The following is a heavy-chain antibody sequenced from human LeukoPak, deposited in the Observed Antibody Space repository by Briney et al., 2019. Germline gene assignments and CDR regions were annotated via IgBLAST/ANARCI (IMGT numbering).Heavy chain of an antibody. CDR1: GGSISSYY. CDR3: ARGRYYGSGSYRARGMYNWFDP. D-gene: IGHD3-10*01. V-gene: IGHV4-59*12. J-gene: IGHJ5*02. Sequence: SETLSLTCTVSGGSISSYYWSWIRQPPGKGLEWIGYIYYGGSTNYNPSLKSRVTISVDTSKNQFSLKLSSVTAADTAVYYCARGRYYGSGSYRARGMYNWFDPWGQGTLVTVSS. CDR2: IYYGGST.